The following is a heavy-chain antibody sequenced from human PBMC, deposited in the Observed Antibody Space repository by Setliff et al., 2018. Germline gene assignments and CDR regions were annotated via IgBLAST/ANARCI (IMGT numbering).Heavy chain of an antibody. D-gene: IGHD3-10*01. CDR2: IYAIRST. CDR1: GGSISSATSY. CDR3: ARGSTMTQGVRLYYHGLDV. Sequence: SSETLSLTCIVSGGSISSATSYWNWIRQPAGKELEWIGRIYAIRSTNYNPSLKSRVTISLDTSNNQFSLKLSSVTAADTAVYYCARGSTMTQGVRLYYHGLDVWGQGTTVTVSS. J-gene: IGHJ6*02. V-gene: IGHV4-61*02.